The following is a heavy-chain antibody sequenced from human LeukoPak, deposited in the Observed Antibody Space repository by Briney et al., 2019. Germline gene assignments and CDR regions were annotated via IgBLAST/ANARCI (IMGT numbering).Heavy chain of an antibody. V-gene: IGHV1-46*01. Sequence: ASVKVSCKASGYTXTSYYMHWVRQAPGQGLEWMGIINPSGGSTSYAQKFQGRVTMTRDTSTSTVYMELSSLRSEDTAVYYCARATLVTAIQEWFDPWGQGTLVTVSS. CDR3: ARATLVTAIQEWFDP. CDR2: INPSGGST. D-gene: IGHD2-21*02. CDR1: GYTXTSYY. J-gene: IGHJ5*02.